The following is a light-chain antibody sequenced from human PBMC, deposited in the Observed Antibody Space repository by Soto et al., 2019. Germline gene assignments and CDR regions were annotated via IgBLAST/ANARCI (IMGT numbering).Light chain of an antibody. J-gene: IGLJ1*01. CDR3: SSYTSSSSYV. CDR2: EVS. CDR1: SSDVGGYNY. V-gene: IGLV2-14*01. Sequence: QSVLTQPASVSGSPGQSITISCTGTSSDVGGYNYDSWYQQHPGKAPKLMIYEVSNRPSGVSNRFSGSKSGNTASLTISGPQAEDEADYYCSSYTSSSSYVFGTGTKVTVL.